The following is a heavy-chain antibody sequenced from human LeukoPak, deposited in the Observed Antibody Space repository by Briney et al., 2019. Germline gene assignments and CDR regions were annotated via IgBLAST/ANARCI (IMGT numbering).Heavy chain of an antibody. CDR3: ARPGQLGEYTPYYFDY. Sequence: GESLKISCKGSGYSFTSYWIGWVRQMPGKGLEWMGIIYPADSDTRYSPSFQGQVTISADKSISTAYLQWSSLKASDTAMYYCARPGQLGEYTPYYFDYWGQGTLVTVPS. D-gene: IGHD3-16*01. CDR2: IYPADSDT. V-gene: IGHV5-51*01. CDR1: GYSFTSYW. J-gene: IGHJ4*02.